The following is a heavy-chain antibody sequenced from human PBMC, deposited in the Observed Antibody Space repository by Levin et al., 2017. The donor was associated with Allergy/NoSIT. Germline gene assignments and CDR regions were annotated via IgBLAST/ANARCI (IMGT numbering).Heavy chain of an antibody. CDR2: ISGSGGST. J-gene: IGHJ6*02. Sequence: PGGSLRLSCAASGFTFSSYAMSWVRQAPGKGLEWVSAISGSGGSTYYADSVKGRFTISRDNSKNTLYLQMNSLRAEDTAVYYCHGGITIFGVVPTKDMDVWGQGTTVTVSS. V-gene: IGHV3-23*01. D-gene: IGHD3-3*01. CDR1: GFTFSSYA. CDR3: HGGITIFGVVPTKDMDV.